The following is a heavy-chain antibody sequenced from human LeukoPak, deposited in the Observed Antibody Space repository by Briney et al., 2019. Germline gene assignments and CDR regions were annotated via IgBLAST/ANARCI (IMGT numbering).Heavy chain of an antibody. Sequence: ASVKVSCKASGYTFTGYYMHWVRQAPGQGLEWMGWINPNSGGTNYAQKFQGRVTMTRDTSISTAYMELSRLRSDDTAVYYCARGDTMYSSGWPTYWGQGTLVTVSS. V-gene: IGHV1-2*02. CDR1: GYTFTGYY. CDR3: ARGDTMYSSGWPTY. CDR2: INPNSGGT. J-gene: IGHJ4*02. D-gene: IGHD6-19*01.